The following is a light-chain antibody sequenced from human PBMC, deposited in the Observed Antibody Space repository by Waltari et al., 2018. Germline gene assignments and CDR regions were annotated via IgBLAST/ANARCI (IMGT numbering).Light chain of an antibody. Sequence: QSALTQPASVSGSPGQSIAISCPGPSSDAGVHNSVSWYQQHPGKAPNPMIYEVSNRPSGVSNRFSGSKSGNTASLTISGLQAEDEADYYCCSYTSNSFSYVFGTGTKVTVL. V-gene: IGLV2-14*01. J-gene: IGLJ1*01. CDR3: CSYTSNSFSYV. CDR2: EVS. CDR1: SSDAGVHNS.